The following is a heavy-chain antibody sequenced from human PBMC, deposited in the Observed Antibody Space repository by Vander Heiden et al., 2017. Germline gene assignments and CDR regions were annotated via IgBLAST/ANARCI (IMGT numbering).Heavy chain of an antibody. J-gene: IGHJ4*02. CDR2: INPNSGAT. Sequence: QVQLVQSGAGVKEPGASVKVSCKASGYTFIDYYTHLLRQAPGQGLEWMGWINPNSGATAYAHNFQGRVTVTRDTSISTAYMELSRLTSDDTAVYYCASESGSYYHYWGQGTLVTVSS. CDR1: GYTFIDYY. CDR3: ASESGSYYHY. V-gene: IGHV1-2*07. D-gene: IGHD1-26*01.